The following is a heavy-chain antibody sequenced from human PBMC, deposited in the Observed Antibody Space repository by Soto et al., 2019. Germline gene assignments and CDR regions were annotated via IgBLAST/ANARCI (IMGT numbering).Heavy chain of an antibody. CDR3: ARENWDSGYDAHYYYYGMDV. J-gene: IGHJ6*02. D-gene: IGHD5-12*01. V-gene: IGHV3-48*01. CDR2: ISSSSSTI. Sequence: GGSLRLSCAASGFTFSSYSMNWVRQAPGKGLERVSYISSSSSTIYYADSVKGRFTISRDNSKNTLYLQMNSLRAEDTAVYYCARENWDSGYDAHYYYYGMDVWGQGTTVTVSS. CDR1: GFTFSSYS.